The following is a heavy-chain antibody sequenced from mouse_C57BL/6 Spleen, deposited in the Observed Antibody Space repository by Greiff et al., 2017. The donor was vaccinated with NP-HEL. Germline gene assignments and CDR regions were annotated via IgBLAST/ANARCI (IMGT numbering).Heavy chain of an antibody. J-gene: IGHJ2*01. CDR1: GYSITSGYY. Sequence: EVQLVESGPGLVKPSQSLSLTCSVTGYSITSGYYWNWIRQFPGNKLEWMGYISYDGSNNYNPSLKNRISITRDTSKNQFFLKLNSVTTEDTATYYCAREGFYYGSSFDYWGQGTTLTVSS. CDR2: ISYDGSN. V-gene: IGHV3-6*01. D-gene: IGHD1-1*01. CDR3: AREGFYYGSSFDY.